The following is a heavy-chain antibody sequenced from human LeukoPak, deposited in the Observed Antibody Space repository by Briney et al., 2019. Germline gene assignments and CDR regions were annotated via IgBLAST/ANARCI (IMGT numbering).Heavy chain of an antibody. J-gene: IGHJ6*02. CDR3: ARAPPPYDSSGYGGMDV. Sequence: ASVKVSCKASGYTFTSYGISWVRQAPGQGLEWMGWISAYNGNTNYAQKLQGKVTMTTDTSTSTAYMELRSLRSDDTAVYYCARAPPPYDSSGYGGMDVWGQGTTVTVSS. CDR1: GYTFTSYG. D-gene: IGHD3-22*01. CDR2: ISAYNGNT. V-gene: IGHV1-18*01.